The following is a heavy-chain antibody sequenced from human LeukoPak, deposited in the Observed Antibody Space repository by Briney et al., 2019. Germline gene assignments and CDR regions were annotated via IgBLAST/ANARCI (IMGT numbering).Heavy chain of an antibody. J-gene: IGHJ4*02. CDR2: ISGSGGST. D-gene: IGHD3-9*01. Sequence: GGSLRLSCAASGFTFSNSWMDWVHQAPGKGLEWASAISGSGGSTYYADSVKGRFTISRDNSKNTLYLQMNSLRAEDTAVYYCAKTLRYFDWPPEGDYWGQGTLVTVSS. CDR1: GFTFSNSW. CDR3: AKTLRYFDWPPEGDY. V-gene: IGHV3-23*01.